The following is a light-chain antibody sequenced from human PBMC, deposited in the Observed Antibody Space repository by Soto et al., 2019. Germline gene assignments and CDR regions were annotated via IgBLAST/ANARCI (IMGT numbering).Light chain of an antibody. CDR3: SSYAGSNSYV. V-gene: IGLV2-8*01. CDR2: EVS. J-gene: IGLJ1*01. CDR1: SSDVGGYNY. Sequence: QSVLTQPPSASGSPGQSVTISCTGTSSDVGGYNYVSWYQQHPGKAPKLMIYEVSKRPSGVPDRFSGSKSGNTASLTVSGLQAEDEADYYCSSYAGSNSYVFGTGIKLTVL.